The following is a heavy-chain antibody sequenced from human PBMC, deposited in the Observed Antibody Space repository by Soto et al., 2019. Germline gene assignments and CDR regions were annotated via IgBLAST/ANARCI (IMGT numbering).Heavy chain of an antibody. Sequence: PWGSLRLSCAASGFTFSSYAMDCVRQAPWKGLEWVSSISGSVGSTYYADSVKGRFTISRDNSKNTLYLQMNSLRAEDTAVYYCAKDRTVAGTFDPWGQGTLVTVSS. CDR3: AKDRTVAGTFDP. D-gene: IGHD6-19*01. V-gene: IGHV3-23*01. CDR1: GFTFSSYA. CDR2: ISGSVGST. J-gene: IGHJ5*02.